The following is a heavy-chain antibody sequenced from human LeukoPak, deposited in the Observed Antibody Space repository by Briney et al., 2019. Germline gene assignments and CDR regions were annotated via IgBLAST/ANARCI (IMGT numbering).Heavy chain of an antibody. CDR3: ARGTVVTSHYFDY. CDR1: GGSISSSSYY. J-gene: IGHJ4*02. D-gene: IGHD4-23*01. Sequence: PSETLSLTCTVSGGSISSSSYYWGWIRQPPGKGLEWIGSIYYSGSTYYNPSLKSRVTISVDTSKNQFSLKLSSVTAADTAVYYCARGTVVTSHYFDYWGQGTLVTVSS. CDR2: IYYSGST. V-gene: IGHV4-39*07.